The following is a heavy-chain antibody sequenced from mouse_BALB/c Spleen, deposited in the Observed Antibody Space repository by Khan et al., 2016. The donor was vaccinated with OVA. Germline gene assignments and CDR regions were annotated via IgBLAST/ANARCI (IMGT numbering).Heavy chain of an antibody. D-gene: IGHD1-1*01. V-gene: IGHV1-77*01. CDR1: GYTFTDYV. CDR2: IYPGSGST. J-gene: IGHJ2*01. CDR3: ARFYYGSKVYYFDY. Sequence: QVQLQQSGPELVKPGASVKMSCKASGYTFTDYVISWVKQRTGQGLEWIGEIYPGSGSTYYNEKFKGKATLTAEKSANTAYMQLSSLTSEDSAVYFCARFYYGSKVYYFDYWGQGTTLTVSS.